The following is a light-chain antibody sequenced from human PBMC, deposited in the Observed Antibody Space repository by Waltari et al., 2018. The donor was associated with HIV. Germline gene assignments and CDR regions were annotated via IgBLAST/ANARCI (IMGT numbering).Light chain of an antibody. CDR2: AAS. CDR1: QTISNN. CDR3: QHYINWPPMYT. Sequence: EIVMTHSPPTPSVSLGGRVTPSCRASQTISNNLAWYQLKPGQAPRLRMYAASTRATGSSARFSGSGSGTEFTLTISSLQSEDCAIYYCQHYINWPPMYTFGQGTKREIE. J-gene: IGKJ2*01. V-gene: IGKV3-15*01.